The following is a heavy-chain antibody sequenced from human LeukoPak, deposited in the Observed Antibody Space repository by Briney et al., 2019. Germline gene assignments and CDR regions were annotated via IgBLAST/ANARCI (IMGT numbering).Heavy chain of an antibody. CDR3: ARVHGPYYYDSSGYHLDY. J-gene: IGHJ4*02. V-gene: IGHV4-61*01. CDR1: GYSISSGYY. D-gene: IGHD3-22*01. Sequence: PSETLSLTCAVSGYSISSGYYWGWIRQPPGKGLEWIGYIYYSGSTNYNPSLKSRVTISVDTSKNQFSLKLSSVTAADTAVYYCARVHGPYYYDSSGYHLDYWGQGTLVTVSS. CDR2: IYYSGST.